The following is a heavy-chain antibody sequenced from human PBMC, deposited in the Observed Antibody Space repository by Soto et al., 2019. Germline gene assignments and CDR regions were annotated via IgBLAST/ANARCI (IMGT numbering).Heavy chain of an antibody. V-gene: IGHV3-21*01. J-gene: IGHJ5*02. CDR1: FTFSMYS. CDR3: TRDQGGSYDSWFDP. Sequence: GGSLRLSCNFTFSMYSMNWVRQAPGKGLEWVASISSGSVYIKYADSVKGRFTISRDNAKNSVSLQMNSLRVDDTAVYFCTRDQGGSYDSWFDPWGLGTLVTVSS. CDR2: ISSGSVYI. D-gene: IGHD1-26*01.